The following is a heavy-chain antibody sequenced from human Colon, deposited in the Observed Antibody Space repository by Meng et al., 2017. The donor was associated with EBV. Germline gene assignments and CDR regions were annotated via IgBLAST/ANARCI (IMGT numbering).Heavy chain of an antibody. CDR2: MNQSGST. J-gene: IGHJ4*02. D-gene: IGHD2-15*01. Sequence: QVQLQQLGPGLLKPSATLSLTCAVYGGPSSNFYWGWIRQPPGKGLGWIGEMNQSGSTNYYPSFKSRVTISVDASKNKFSLKLSSVTAADTAVYYCARAWGYCSSGSCRTGWGQGTLVTVSS. CDR1: GGPSSNFY. V-gene: IGHV4-34*01. CDR3: ARAWGYCSSGSCRTG.